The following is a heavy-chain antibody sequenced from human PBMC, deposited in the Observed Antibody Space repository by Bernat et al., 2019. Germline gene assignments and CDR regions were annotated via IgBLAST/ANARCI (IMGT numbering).Heavy chain of an antibody. Sequence: EVQLVESGGGLVKPGGSLRLSCAASGFTFSSYSMNWVRQAPGKGLEWVSSISSSSSYIYYADSVKGRFTISRDNAKNSLYLQMNSLGAEDTAVYYCARVSGGKKKYFDYWCQGTLVTVSS. CDR2: ISSSSSYI. CDR3: ARVSGGKKKYFDY. D-gene: IGHD2-15*01. CDR1: GFTFSSYS. V-gene: IGHV3-21*01. J-gene: IGHJ4*02.